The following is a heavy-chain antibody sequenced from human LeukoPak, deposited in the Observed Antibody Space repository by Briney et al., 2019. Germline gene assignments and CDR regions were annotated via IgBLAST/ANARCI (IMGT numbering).Heavy chain of an antibody. D-gene: IGHD3-22*01. V-gene: IGHV3-21*01. CDR2: ISSSSSYI. CDR1: GFTFSSYS. J-gene: IGHJ6*02. Sequence: GGSLRLSCAASGFTFSSYSMNWVRQAPGKGLEWVSSISSSSSYIYYADSVKGRFTISRDNAKNSLYLQMNSLRAEDTAVYYCAKDVAYSYYYDSSGSDGRYYGMDVWGQGTTVTVSS. CDR3: AKDVAYSYYYDSSGSDGRYYGMDV.